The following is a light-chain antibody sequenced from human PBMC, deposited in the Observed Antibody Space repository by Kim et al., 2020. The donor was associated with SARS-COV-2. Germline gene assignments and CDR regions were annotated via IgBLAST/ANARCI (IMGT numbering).Light chain of an antibody. Sequence: GQRVTISCSGRRSNIVSNAVNWYQKRPGTAPKLLMYANIQRPSGVPDRFSGSKSGTSASLAISGLQSEDEADYYCAAWDDSLNGWVFGGGTQLTVL. CDR3: AAWDDSLNGWV. V-gene: IGLV1-44*01. J-gene: IGLJ3*02. CDR1: RSNIVSNA. CDR2: ANI.